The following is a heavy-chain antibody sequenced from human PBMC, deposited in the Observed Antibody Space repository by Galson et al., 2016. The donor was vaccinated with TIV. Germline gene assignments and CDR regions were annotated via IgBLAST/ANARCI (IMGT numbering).Heavy chain of an antibody. V-gene: IGHV1-69*13. D-gene: IGHD5-18*01. Sequence: SVKVSCKASGGTFSSYVIKWVRQAPGQRLEWMGEIIPMFGTANYAQKFQGRVTITADESTSTAYMELSSLRSEDTAVYYCAKDRNTAFDTHYSYYGLDVWGQGTTVIVSS. CDR1: GGTFSSYV. J-gene: IGHJ6*02. CDR3: AKDRNTAFDTHYSYYGLDV. CDR2: IIPMFGTA.